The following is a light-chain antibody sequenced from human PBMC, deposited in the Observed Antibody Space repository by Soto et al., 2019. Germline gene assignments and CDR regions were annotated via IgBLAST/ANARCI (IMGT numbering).Light chain of an antibody. CDR3: QQANSFPLT. J-gene: IGKJ4*01. Sequence: DIPMTQSPSSVSASVGDRVTITCRASQGISSRLAWYQQKPGKAPNLLIYAASSLQSGVPSRFSGRGSETDFTLTIGSLQPEDFATYYCQQANSFPLTFGGGTKVEIK. CDR1: QGISSR. V-gene: IGKV1-12*01. CDR2: AAS.